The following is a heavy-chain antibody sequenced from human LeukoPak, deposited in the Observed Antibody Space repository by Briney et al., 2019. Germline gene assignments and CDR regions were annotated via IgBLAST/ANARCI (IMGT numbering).Heavy chain of an antibody. J-gene: IGHJ4*02. Sequence: LAGGSLRLSCAASGFTFSSYAMSWVRQAPGKGLEWASAISGSGGSTYYADSVKGRFTISRDNSKNTLYLQMNSLRAEDTAVYYCAILGISNYYDSSGYSDFDYWGQGTLVTVSP. CDR1: GFTFSSYA. D-gene: IGHD3-22*01. CDR2: ISGSGGST. CDR3: AILGISNYYDSSGYSDFDY. V-gene: IGHV3-23*01.